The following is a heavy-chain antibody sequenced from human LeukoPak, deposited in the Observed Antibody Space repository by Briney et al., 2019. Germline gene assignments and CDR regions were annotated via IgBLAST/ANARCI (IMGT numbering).Heavy chain of an antibody. V-gene: IGHV4-59*01. CDR1: LGSLSSYY. Sequence: SETLSLTRTDSLGSLSSYYWCWIRQPPGKGLEWIGYIYYSGSTNYNPSLKSRVTISVDTSKNQFSLKLSSATAADTAVYYCARLQTGMAKIFDYWGQGTLVTVSS. J-gene: IGHJ4*02. D-gene: IGHD5-24*01. CDR3: ARLQTGMAKIFDY. CDR2: IYYSGST.